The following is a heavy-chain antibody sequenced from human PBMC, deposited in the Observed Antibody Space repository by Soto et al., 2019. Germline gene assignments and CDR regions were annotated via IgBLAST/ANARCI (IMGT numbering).Heavy chain of an antibody. D-gene: IGHD2-15*01. CDR3: ARDCSGGSCYWRDYYYGMDV. CDR2: IIPIFGTA. CDR1: GGTFSSYA. Sequence: GASVKVSCKASGGTFSSYAISWVRQAPGQGLEWMGGIIPIFGTASYAQKFQGRVTITADKSTSTAYMELSSLRSEDTAVYYCARDCSGGSCYWRDYYYGMDVWGQGTTVTVSS. V-gene: IGHV1-69*06. J-gene: IGHJ6*02.